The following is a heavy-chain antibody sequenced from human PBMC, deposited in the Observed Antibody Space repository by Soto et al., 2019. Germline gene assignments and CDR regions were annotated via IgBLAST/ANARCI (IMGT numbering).Heavy chain of an antibody. Sequence: SETLSFTCTVSGGSISSYYWSWIRQPPGKGLEWIGYIYYSGSTNYNPSLKSRVTISVDTSKNQFSLKLSSVTAADTAVYYCARQSDYGDYVLFDYWGQGTLVTVSS. V-gene: IGHV4-59*08. CDR2: IYYSGST. CDR1: GGSISSYY. CDR3: ARQSDYGDYVLFDY. D-gene: IGHD4-17*01. J-gene: IGHJ4*02.